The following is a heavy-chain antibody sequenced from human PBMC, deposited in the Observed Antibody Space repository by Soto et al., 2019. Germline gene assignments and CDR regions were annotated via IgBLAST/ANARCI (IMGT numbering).Heavy chain of an antibody. D-gene: IGHD1-26*01. V-gene: IGHV3-23*01. Sequence: DVQLLESGGALVQPGGSLRLSCVVSGFIFSSSAMNWVRQAPGKGLEWVSTISGSGVSKYYADSVKGRFTISRDNSNNTVSLQMNSLRAEDAAVYYCAKDRSPGATTWYVYWGQGTLVTVSS. J-gene: IGHJ4*02. CDR1: GFIFSSSA. CDR3: AKDRSPGATTWYVY. CDR2: ISGSGVSK.